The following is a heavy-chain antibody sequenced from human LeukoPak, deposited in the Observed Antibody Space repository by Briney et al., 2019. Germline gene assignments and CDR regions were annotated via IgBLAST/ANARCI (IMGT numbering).Heavy chain of an antibody. CDR2: ISGSGNKT. D-gene: IGHD3-16*01. Sequence: GGSLRLSCAASGFTFSNYAMSWVRQAPGKGLEWVSIISGSGNKTYSADSMKGRFTISRDNSRNTLYLQMSSLRAEDAAVYYCAREGEYQYYYAMDVWGQGTTVTVSS. CDR3: AREGEYQYYYAMDV. V-gene: IGHV3-23*01. J-gene: IGHJ6*02. CDR1: GFTFSNYA.